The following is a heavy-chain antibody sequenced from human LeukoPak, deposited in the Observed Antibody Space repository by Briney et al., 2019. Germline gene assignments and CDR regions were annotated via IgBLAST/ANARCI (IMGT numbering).Heavy chain of an antibody. V-gene: IGHV3-21*01. CDR1: GCTFSSYS. CDR3: ARAEGYSSSSYPFDY. J-gene: IGHJ4*02. D-gene: IGHD6-6*01. CDR2: ISSSSSYI. Sequence: GGSLRLSCAASGCTFSSYSMNWVRQAPGKGLEWVSSISSSSSYIYYADSVKGRFTISRDNAKNSLYLQMNSLRAEDTAVYYCARAEGYSSSSYPFDYWGQGTLVTVSS.